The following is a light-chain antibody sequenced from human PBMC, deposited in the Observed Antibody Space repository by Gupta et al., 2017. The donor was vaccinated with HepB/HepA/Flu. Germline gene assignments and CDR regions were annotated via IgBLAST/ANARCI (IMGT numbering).Light chain of an antibody. V-gene: IGLV2-14*03. CDR1: NSDFGDFNY. CDR3: SSFTYTTTLVV. CDR2: EVN. Sequence: QSALTQPASVSGSPGHSITISCTGTNSDFGDFNYVSWYQQHPGKAPKLLISEVNNRPSGISNRFSGSKSGNTASLTISGLQTEDEADYYCSSFTYTTTLVVFGGGTKLTVL. J-gene: IGLJ2*01.